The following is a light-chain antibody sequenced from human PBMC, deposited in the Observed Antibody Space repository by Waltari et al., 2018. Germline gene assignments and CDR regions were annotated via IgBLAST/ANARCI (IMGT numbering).Light chain of an antibody. V-gene: IGLV1-44*01. CDR3: AAWDDSLNGHWV. CDR1: ASNTGKTL. J-gene: IGLJ3*02. Sequence: QSVLTQPPSSSGTPGQRVTSSCSGTASNTGKTLVNWYQQLPAKAPKLLICRSDPRPSGVPDRFSGSKSGTSAFLAISGLQSEDEADYYCAAWDDSLNGHWVFGGGTKVTVL. CDR2: RSD.